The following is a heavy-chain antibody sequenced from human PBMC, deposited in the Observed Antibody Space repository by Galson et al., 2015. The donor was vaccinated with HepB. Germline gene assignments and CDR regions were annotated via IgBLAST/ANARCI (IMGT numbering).Heavy chain of an antibody. Sequence: SLRLSCAASGFTFSSYSMNWVRQAPGKGLEWVSSISSSSSYIYYADSVKGRFTISRDNAKNSLYLQMNSLRAEDTAVYYCARVWAGDILTGYYIFDYWGQGTLVTVSS. CDR2: ISSSSSYI. CDR3: ARVWAGDILTGYYIFDY. CDR1: GFTFSSYS. V-gene: IGHV3-21*01. D-gene: IGHD3-9*01. J-gene: IGHJ4*02.